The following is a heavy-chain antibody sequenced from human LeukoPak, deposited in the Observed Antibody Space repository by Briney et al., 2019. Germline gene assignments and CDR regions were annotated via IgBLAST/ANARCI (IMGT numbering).Heavy chain of an antibody. J-gene: IGHJ5*02. D-gene: IGHD3-16*01. Sequence: GGSLRLSCATSGFTFTNYAMNWVRQAPGKGLERVSAVTGPGDTTYYADSVKGRFFMSREDSKTTVYLQMNSLRAEDTAIYYCAKGAEIDLWGQGTLVTVSS. CDR1: GFTFTNYA. CDR2: VTGPGDTT. CDR3: AKGAEIDL. V-gene: IGHV3-23*01.